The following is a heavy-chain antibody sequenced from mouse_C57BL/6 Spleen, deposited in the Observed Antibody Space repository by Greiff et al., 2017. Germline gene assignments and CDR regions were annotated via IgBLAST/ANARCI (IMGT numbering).Heavy chain of an antibody. CDR2: INPSSSYT. Sequence: VQLQQSGAELAKPGASVKLSCKASGYTFTSYWMHWVKQRPGQGLEWIGYINPSSSYTKYNQKFKGKATLTADKSTSTAYMQLSSLTYEDSAVYYCAREYYGTGLFDYWGQGTTLTVSS. D-gene: IGHD1-1*01. V-gene: IGHV1-7*01. J-gene: IGHJ2*01. CDR1: GYTFTSYW. CDR3: AREYYGTGLFDY.